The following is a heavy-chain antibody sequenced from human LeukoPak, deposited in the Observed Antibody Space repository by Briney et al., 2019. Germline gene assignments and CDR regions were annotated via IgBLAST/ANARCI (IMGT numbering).Heavy chain of an antibody. CDR3: ARDKRYSSGFDY. J-gene: IGHJ4*02. CDR2: INAYNGNT. Sequence: GASVKVSCKASGYGFNTYGLNWVRQAPGQGLEWMDWINAYNGNTNYAQKLQGRVTVTIDTSTSTAYMELRSLTSDDTAVYYCARDKRYSSGFDYWGQGTLVTVSS. V-gene: IGHV1-18*01. D-gene: IGHD6-19*01. CDR1: GYGFNTYG.